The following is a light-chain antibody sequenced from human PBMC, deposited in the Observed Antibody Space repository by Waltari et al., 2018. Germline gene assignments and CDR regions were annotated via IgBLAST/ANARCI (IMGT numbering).Light chain of an antibody. J-gene: IGLJ3*02. CDR1: SSNIGSIH. V-gene: IGLV1-47*01. CDR2: RNI. Sequence: QSVLTHPPSASGTPGQRVIIACSGSSSNIGSIHVYRYQQSPGTAPKLLIHRNIQRPSGVPVRFSGSMYGTSASLVISGLRSEDEADVYCAAWDETLSGWVFGGGTKLTVL. CDR3: AAWDETLSGWV.